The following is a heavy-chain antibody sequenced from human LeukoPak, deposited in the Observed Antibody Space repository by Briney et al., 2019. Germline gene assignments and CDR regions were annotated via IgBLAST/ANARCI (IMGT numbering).Heavy chain of an antibody. CDR3: AGSVYYDSSGYFDY. V-gene: IGHV5-51*01. CDR1: GYRFTSYW. Sequence: GESLKISCKGSGYRFTSYWIGWVRQMPGKGLEWMGIIYPGDSDTRYSPSFQGQVTISAEKSISTAYLQWSSLKASDTAMYYCAGSVYYDSSGYFDYWGQGTLVTVSA. D-gene: IGHD3-22*01. J-gene: IGHJ4*02. CDR2: IYPGDSDT.